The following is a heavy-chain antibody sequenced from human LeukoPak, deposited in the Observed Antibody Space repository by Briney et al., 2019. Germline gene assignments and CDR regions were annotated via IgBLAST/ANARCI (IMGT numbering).Heavy chain of an antibody. J-gene: IGHJ4*02. Sequence: GRSLRLSCAASGFTFDDYAMRWVRQAPGKGLEWVSGISWNSGSIGYADSVRGRFTVSRDNAKNSLYLQMNSLRAEDTALYYCAKDTAYDILTGYYNYWGQGTLVTVSS. CDR2: ISWNSGSI. D-gene: IGHD3-9*01. CDR3: AKDTAYDILTGYYNY. CDR1: GFTFDDYA. V-gene: IGHV3-9*01.